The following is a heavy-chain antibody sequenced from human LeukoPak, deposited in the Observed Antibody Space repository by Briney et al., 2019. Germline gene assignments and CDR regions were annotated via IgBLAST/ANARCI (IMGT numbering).Heavy chain of an antibody. V-gene: IGHV3-43*02. CDR2: ISWDGGTT. CDR1: GFTFDDFA. D-gene: IGHD3-16*01. J-gene: IGHJ4*02. CDR3: AKDRRGGQLWSETDS. Sequence: GGSLRLSCAASGFTFDDFAMHWVRHAPGKGLEGVSLISWDGGTTYYTDSVKGRFTIYRDKSNSSLYLQMNGLRAEDSALYYCAKDRRGGQLWSETDSWGQGTLVTVAS.